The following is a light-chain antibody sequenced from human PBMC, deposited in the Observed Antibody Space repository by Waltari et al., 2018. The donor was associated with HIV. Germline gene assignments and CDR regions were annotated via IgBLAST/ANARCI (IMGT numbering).Light chain of an antibody. V-gene: IGKV1-9*01. Sequence: IQLTQSPSFLSASVGDRVRITCRATQGVGSYLAWYQKKPGKAPKLLIYAVSVLQSGVPSRFSGSGSGTEFTLTISGPQPEDLATYYCQQLKTYPATFGGGTKVDSK. J-gene: IGKJ4*01. CDR2: AVS. CDR3: QQLKTYPAT. CDR1: QGVGSY.